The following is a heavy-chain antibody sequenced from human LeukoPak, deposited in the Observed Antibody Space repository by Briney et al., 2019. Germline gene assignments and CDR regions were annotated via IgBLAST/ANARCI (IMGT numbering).Heavy chain of an antibody. J-gene: IGHJ3*02. Sequence: GGSLRLSCAASGFTFTGYSIHWVRQAPGKGLEWVSVISYDETTQYYADSVKGRFIISRDNAKNSLYLQMNSLRAEDTAVYYCARGADAFDIWGQGTRVTVSS. CDR2: ISYDETTQ. CDR1: GFTFTGYS. V-gene: IGHV3-30-3*01. CDR3: ARGADAFDI.